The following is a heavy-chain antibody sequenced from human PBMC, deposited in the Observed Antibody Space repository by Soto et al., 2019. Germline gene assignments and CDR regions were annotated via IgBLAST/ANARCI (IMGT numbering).Heavy chain of an antibody. Sequence: EVQLLESGGGLVQPGGSPRLSCAASGFTFSSYAMSWVRQAPGKGLEWVSAISGSGGSTYYADSVKGRFTISRDNSKNTLYLQMNSLRAEDTAVYYCAKGIGGEYSSSTFFDYWGQGTLVTVSS. D-gene: IGHD6-6*01. V-gene: IGHV3-23*01. CDR2: ISGSGGST. CDR3: AKGIGGEYSSSTFFDY. CDR1: GFTFSSYA. J-gene: IGHJ4*02.